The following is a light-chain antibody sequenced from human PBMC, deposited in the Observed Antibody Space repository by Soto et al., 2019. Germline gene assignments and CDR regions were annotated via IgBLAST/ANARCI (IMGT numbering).Light chain of an antibody. CDR3: QQYYGTPLT. Sequence: DIVMTQSPDSLAVSLGERATINCKSSQSVLYSSSNKNYLAWYQQKAGQPPKLLIYWASTRESGVPDRFSGSGSGTDFTLTISSLQAEDVAVYYCQQYYGTPLTFGGGTKVEIK. J-gene: IGKJ4*01. CDR2: WAS. CDR1: QSVLYSSSNKNY. V-gene: IGKV4-1*01.